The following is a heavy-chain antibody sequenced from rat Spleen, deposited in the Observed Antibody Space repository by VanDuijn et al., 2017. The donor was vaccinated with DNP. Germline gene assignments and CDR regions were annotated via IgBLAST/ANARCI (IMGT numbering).Heavy chain of an antibody. D-gene: IGHD1-1*01. CDR1: GFTFRDYY. V-gene: IGHV5-20*01. CDR3: TTDHYYSGDYAMDA. CDR2: ISYYGGST. J-gene: IGHJ4*01. Sequence: EVQLVESGGGLVQPGRSLKISCAASGFTFRDYYMAWVRQAPTMGLEWVASISYYGGSTYYRDTVKGRFTISRDNAKSSLYLQMDSLRSEDTATYYCTTDHYYSGDYAMDAWGQGTSVTVSS.